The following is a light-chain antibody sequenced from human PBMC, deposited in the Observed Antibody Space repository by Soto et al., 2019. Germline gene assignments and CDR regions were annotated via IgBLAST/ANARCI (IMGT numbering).Light chain of an antibody. CDR3: SSYTSSSTYV. CDR2: DVS. V-gene: IGLV2-14*01. J-gene: IGLJ1*01. Sequence: QSALTQPASVSGSPGQSITISCTGTSSDVGGYNYVSWYQQHPGKAPKLMIYDVSNRPSGVSNRFSGSKSGNTASLTISGLQAEADADYYCSSYTSSSTYVFGTGTKLTVL. CDR1: SSDVGGYNY.